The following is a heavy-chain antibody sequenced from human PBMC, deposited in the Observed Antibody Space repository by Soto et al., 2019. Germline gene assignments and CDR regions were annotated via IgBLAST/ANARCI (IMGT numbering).Heavy chain of an antibody. CDR2: IGGSGGT. CDR1: GFTFSSYA. J-gene: IGHJ4*02. V-gene: IGHV3-23*01. D-gene: IGHD2-15*01. CDR3: AKGQGWSYYYDS. Sequence: EVQLLESGGGLVQPGGSLRLSCAASGFTFSSYAMSWVRLAPGKGLEWFSSIGGSGGTYYADSVKGRFTSSRDTSKNMLYLHLNSLRAEDTAMYYCAKGQGWSYYYDSWGQGTLVTVSS.